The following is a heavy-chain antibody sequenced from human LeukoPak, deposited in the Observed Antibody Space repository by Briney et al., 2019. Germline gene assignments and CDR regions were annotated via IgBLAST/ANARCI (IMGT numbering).Heavy chain of an antibody. V-gene: IGHV4-4*02. J-gene: IGHJ4*02. CDR1: GGSITSVNL. CDR3: AGLVGRYSNGMYYYFDY. Sequence: SETLSLTCAVSGGSITSVNLWALVRQPPGKGLEWVGEMYLSGTTTCNPSLRGRATISLDRSKNQVSLRLNSVTAADTALYYCAGLVGRYSNGMYYYFDYWGQGILVTVSS. D-gene: IGHD1-26*01. CDR2: MYLSGTT.